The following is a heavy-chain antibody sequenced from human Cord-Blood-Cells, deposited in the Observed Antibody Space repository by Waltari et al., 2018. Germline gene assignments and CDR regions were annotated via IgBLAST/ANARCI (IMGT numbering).Heavy chain of an antibody. J-gene: IGHJ3*02. Sequence: QVPLAQSGAEVKKPGASVKVSCKASGYPFTGSYMHWVRQAPGQGLEWMGWSNPSSGGTKAAQKVQGWGTMTRGTSISTADMERSRRRSDDTAVYYCAREVGSYDAFDIWGQGTRVTVSS. V-gene: IGHV1-2*04. CDR2: SNPSSGGT. CDR1: GYPFTGSY. D-gene: IGHD1-26*01. CDR3: AREVGSYDAFDI.